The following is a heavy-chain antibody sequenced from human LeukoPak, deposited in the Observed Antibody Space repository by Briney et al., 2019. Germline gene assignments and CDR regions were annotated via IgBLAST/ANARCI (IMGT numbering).Heavy chain of an antibody. Sequence: GGSLRLSCAASGFTFDDYAMHWVRQAPGKGLEWVSGISWNSGSIGYADSVKGRFTISRDNAKNSLYLQMNSLRAEDTAVYYCARDIFTYYYDSSGLRYWGQGTLVTVSS. D-gene: IGHD3-22*01. V-gene: IGHV3-9*01. J-gene: IGHJ4*02. CDR1: GFTFDDYA. CDR3: ARDIFTYYYDSSGLRY. CDR2: ISWNSGSI.